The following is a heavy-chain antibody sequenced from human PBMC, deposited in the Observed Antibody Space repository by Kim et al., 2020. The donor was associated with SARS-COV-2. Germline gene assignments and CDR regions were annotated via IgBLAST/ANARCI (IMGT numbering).Heavy chain of an antibody. CDR3: ARDRSGSYLDYYYYYGMDV. Sequence: GGSLRLSCAASGFTFSSYAMHWVRQAPGKGLEWVAVISYDGSNKYYVDSVKGRFTISRDNSKNTLYLQMNSLRDEDTAVYYCARDRSGSYLDYYYYYGMDVWGQGTTVTVSS. V-gene: IGHV3-30*04. J-gene: IGHJ6*02. CDR1: GFTFSSYA. CDR2: ISYDGSNK. D-gene: IGHD1-26*01.